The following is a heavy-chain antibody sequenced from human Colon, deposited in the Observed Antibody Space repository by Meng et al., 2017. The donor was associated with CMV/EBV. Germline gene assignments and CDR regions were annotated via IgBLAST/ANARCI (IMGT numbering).Heavy chain of an antibody. CDR2: LYWDDDK. D-gene: IGHD3-22*01. Sequence: TSGVGVGWNRQPPGKALEWLALLYWDDDKRYSPSLRSRLTITKDTSKNQVVLTMTNMDPVDTATYYCARSYYYDSSGYYYAGWFDPWGQGTLVTVSS. J-gene: IGHJ5*02. CDR3: ARSYYYDSSGYYYAGWFDP. V-gene: IGHV2-5*02. CDR1: TSGVG.